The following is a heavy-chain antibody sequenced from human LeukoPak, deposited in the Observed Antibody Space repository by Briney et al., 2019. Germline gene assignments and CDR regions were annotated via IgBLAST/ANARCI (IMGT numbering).Heavy chain of an antibody. CDR3: ARDRRYYYDSTALPADY. Sequence: GASVKVSCKASGYTFTGYYMHWVRQAPGQGLEWMGWINPNSGGTNYAQKFQGRVTMTRDTSISTAYMELSRLRSDDTAVYYCARDRRYYYDSTALPADYWGQGTLVTVSS. D-gene: IGHD3-22*01. V-gene: IGHV1-2*02. CDR2: INPNSGGT. CDR1: GYTFTGYY. J-gene: IGHJ4*02.